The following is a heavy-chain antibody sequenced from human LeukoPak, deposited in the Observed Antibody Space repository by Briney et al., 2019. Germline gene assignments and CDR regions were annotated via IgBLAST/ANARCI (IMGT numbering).Heavy chain of an antibody. V-gene: IGHV5-51*01. D-gene: IGHD1/OR15-1a*01. Sequence: GESLKISCKGSGYIFTTYWIGWVRQMPGKGLEWIGIIFPGDSDTTYSPSLQGQVTISADKSINTAYLQWSSLRASDTAMYYCATSESQTRFDYWGQGTPVTVSS. CDR2: IFPGDSDT. CDR1: GYIFTTYW. CDR3: ATSESQTRFDY. J-gene: IGHJ4*02.